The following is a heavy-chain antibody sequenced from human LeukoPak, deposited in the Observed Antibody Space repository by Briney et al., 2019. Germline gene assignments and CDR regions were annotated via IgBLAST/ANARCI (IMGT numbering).Heavy chain of an antibody. CDR2: ISSSSSTI. D-gene: IGHD2-2*01. CDR1: GFTLSSYS. V-gene: IGHV3-48*01. CDR3: ARGGYCSSTSCYPSWFDP. J-gene: IGHJ5*02. Sequence: RGSMRLSCAASGFTLSSYSMNWVRQAPGKVLAWVSYISSSSSTIYYADSVKGRFTISRDNAKNSLYLPMNSLRTEDTAVYYCARGGYCSSTSCYPSWFDPWGQGTLVTVSS.